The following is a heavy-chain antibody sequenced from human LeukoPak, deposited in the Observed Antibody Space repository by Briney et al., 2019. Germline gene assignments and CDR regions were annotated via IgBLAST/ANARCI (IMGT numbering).Heavy chain of an antibody. J-gene: IGHJ4*02. CDR1: GVTFDDYA. Sequence: GGSLRLSCAATGVTFDDYAMHLVRQAPGKGLEWVSGISWNSGSIGYADSVKGRFTISRDNAKNSLYLQMNSLRAEDTALYYCAKDISYYGSGTAFDYWGQGTLVTVSS. CDR2: ISWNSGSI. V-gene: IGHV3-9*01. CDR3: AKDISYYGSGTAFDY. D-gene: IGHD3-10*01.